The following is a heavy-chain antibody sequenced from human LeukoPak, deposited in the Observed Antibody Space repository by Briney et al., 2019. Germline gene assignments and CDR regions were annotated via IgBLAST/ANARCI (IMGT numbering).Heavy chain of an antibody. CDR2: IDWDDDK. V-gene: IGHV2-70*11. CDR1: GFSLRTSGMC. CDR3: ARIREYYYDSSGYYYGPLDY. D-gene: IGHD3-22*01. J-gene: IGHJ4*02. Sequence: SGPTLVNPTQTLTLTCTFSGFSLRTSGMCVSWIRQPPGKALEWLARIDWDDDKYYSTSLKTRLTISKDTSKNQVVLTMTNMDPVDTATYYCARIREYYYDSSGYYYGPLDYWGQGTLVTVSS.